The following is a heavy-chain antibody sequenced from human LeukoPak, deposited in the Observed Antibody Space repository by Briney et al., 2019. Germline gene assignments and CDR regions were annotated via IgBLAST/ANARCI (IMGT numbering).Heavy chain of an antibody. V-gene: IGHV3-74*01. CDR3: AILTGIAAAA. D-gene: IGHD6-13*01. CDR1: GFTFSSYW. Sequence: GGSLRLSCVASGFTFSSYWMHWVRQAPGKGLVWVSRIDSDGSTTTYADSVKGRFTISRDNAKNTLYLQMNSLRAEDTAIYYCAILTGIAAAAWGQGTLVTVSS. CDR2: IDSDGSTT. J-gene: IGHJ5*02.